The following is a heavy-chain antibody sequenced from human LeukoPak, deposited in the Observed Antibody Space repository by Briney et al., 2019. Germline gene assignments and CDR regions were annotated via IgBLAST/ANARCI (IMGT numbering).Heavy chain of an antibody. CDR3: ARDPPGAHFDY. CDR1: GFTFSSYS. V-gene: IGHV3-21*01. J-gene: IGHJ4*02. Sequence: GGSLGLSCTASGFTFSSYSMNWVRQAPGKGLEWVSYISSSSSNIFYADSFKGRFTISRDNAQNSLYLQMNSLRVEDTAVYYCARDPPGAHFDYWGQGTLVTVSS. CDR2: ISSSSSNI. D-gene: IGHD7-27*01.